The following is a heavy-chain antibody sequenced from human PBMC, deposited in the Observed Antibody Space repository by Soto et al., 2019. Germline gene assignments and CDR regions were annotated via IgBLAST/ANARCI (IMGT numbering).Heavy chain of an antibody. CDR1: GYSFTSYW. CDR2: IDPSDSYT. Sequence: GGSLKISCKGSGYSFTSYWISWVRQMPGKGLEWMGRIDPSDSYTNYSASFQGHVTISADKSISTAYLQWSSLKASDTAMYYCARHSITIPLEGGMDVWGQGTTVTVPS. V-gene: IGHV5-10-1*01. D-gene: IGHD3-3*01. CDR3: ARHSITIPLEGGMDV. J-gene: IGHJ6*02.